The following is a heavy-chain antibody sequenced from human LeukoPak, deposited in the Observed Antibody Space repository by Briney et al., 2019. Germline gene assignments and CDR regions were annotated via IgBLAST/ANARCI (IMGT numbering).Heavy chain of an antibody. CDR3: ARAPGYSPEYYGMDV. CDR1: GGSISSGDYY. CDR2: IYYSGST. D-gene: IGHD5-18*01. J-gene: IGHJ6*02. V-gene: IGHV4-31*03. Sequence: SETLSLTCTVSGGSISSGDYYWSWIRQHPGKGLEWIGYIYYSGSTYYNPSLKSRVTISVDTSKNQFSLKLSSVTAADTAVYYCARAPGYSPEYYGMDVWGQGTTVTVSS.